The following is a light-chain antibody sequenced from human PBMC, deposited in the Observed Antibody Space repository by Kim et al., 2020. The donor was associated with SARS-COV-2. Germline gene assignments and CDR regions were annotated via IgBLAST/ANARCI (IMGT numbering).Light chain of an antibody. CDR1: SSDVGGYNY. Sequence: QSALTQPASVSGSPGQSITISCTGTSSDVGGYNYVSWYQQHPGKAPKLMIYDVSNRPSGVSNRFSGSKSGNTAYLTISGLQAEDEADYYCSSYTSSSRVFGGGTQLTVL. CDR3: SSYTSSSRV. J-gene: IGLJ2*01. V-gene: IGLV2-14*03. CDR2: DVS.